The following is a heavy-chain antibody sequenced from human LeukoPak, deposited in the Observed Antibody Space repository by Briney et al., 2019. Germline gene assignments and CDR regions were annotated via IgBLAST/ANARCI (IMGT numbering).Heavy chain of an antibody. J-gene: IGHJ3*02. CDR2: ISSSGSTI. V-gene: IGHV3-11*04. CDR3: ASEKLEIDAFDI. Sequence: PGGSLRLSCAASGFTFSDYYMSWIRQAPGKGLEWVSYISSSGSTIYYADSVKGRFTISRDNAKNSLYLQMNSLRAEDTAVYYCASEKLEIDAFDIWGQGTMVTVSS. CDR1: GFTFSDYY. D-gene: IGHD1-1*01.